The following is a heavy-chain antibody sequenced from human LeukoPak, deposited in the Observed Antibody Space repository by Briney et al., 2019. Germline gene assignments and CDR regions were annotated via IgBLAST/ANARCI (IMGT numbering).Heavy chain of an antibody. V-gene: IGHV7-4-1*02. Sequence: ASVKVSCKASGYTFTTYAMNWVRQAPGQGLEWMGWINTNTGNPTYAQGFTGRVVFSLDTSVSTAYLQISSLTAEDTAMYYCARHPRVNYYYMDVWGKGTTVTISS. CDR1: GYTFTTYA. CDR2: INTNTGNP. J-gene: IGHJ6*03. CDR3: ARHPRVNYYYMDV.